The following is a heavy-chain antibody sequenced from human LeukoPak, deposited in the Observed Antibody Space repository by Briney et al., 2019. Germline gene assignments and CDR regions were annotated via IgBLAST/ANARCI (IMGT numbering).Heavy chain of an antibody. V-gene: IGHV1-3*01. CDR2: INAGNGNT. CDR3: ARGIAGYCSSTSCYRGVTD. CDR1: GYTFTSYA. J-gene: IGHJ4*02. Sequence: ASVKVSCKASGYTFTSYAMHWVRQAPGQRLEWVGWINAGNGNTKYSQKFQGRVTITRGTSASTAYMELSSLRSEDTAVYYCARGIAGYCSSTSCYRGVTDWGQGTLVTVSS. D-gene: IGHD2-2*02.